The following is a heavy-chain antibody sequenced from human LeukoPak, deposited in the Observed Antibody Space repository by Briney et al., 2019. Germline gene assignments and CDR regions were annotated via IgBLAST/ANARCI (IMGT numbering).Heavy chain of an antibody. J-gene: IGHJ4*02. D-gene: IGHD6-19*01. CDR3: VKKKSSGWYYFDY. CDR1: GFTFSSYA. V-gene: IGHV3-64D*06. Sequence: GGSLRLSCSASGFTFSSYAMHWVRQAPGKGLEYVSAISSNGGSTYYADSVKGRFTIFRDNSKNTLYLQMSSLRAEDTAVYYCVKKKSSGWYYFDYWGQGTLVTVSS. CDR2: ISSNGGST.